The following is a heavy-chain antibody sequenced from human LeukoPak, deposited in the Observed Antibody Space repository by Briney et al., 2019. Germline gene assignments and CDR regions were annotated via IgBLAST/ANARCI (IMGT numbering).Heavy chain of an antibody. CDR2: ITGSGGGT. D-gene: IGHD6-13*01. CDR1: GFTFSSYA. Sequence: GGSLRLSCAASGFTFSSYAMSWARQAPGKGLEWVSGITGSGGGTYYADSVKGRFTISRDNSKNTLYLQMNSLRAEDTALYYCAKEIAATLDYWGQGTLVTVSS. V-gene: IGHV3-23*01. CDR3: AKEIAATLDY. J-gene: IGHJ4*02.